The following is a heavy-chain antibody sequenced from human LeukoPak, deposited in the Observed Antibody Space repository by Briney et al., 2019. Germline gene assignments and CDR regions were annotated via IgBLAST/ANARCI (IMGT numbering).Heavy chain of an antibody. Sequence: PSETLSLTCAVYGGSFSGYYWSWIRQPPGKGLEWIGEIYHSGSTNYNPSLKSRVTISVDKSKNQFSLKLSSVTAADTAVYYCARIFGGVGYSSSSRALDYWGQGTLVTVSS. D-gene: IGHD6-6*01. CDR3: ARIFGGVGYSSSSRALDY. CDR2: IYHSGST. V-gene: IGHV4-34*01. J-gene: IGHJ4*02. CDR1: GGSFSGYY.